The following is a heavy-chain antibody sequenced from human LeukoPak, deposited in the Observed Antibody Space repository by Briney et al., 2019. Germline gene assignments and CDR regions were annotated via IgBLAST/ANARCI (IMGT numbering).Heavy chain of an antibody. V-gene: IGHV4-59*01. Sequence: SETLSLTCTVSGGSISSYYWSWIRQPPGKGLEWSGYIYYSGSTNYNPSLKSRVTISVGTSKNQFSLKLSSVTAADTAVYYCARENDFWSGFIDYWGQGTLVTVSS. CDR1: GGSISSYY. CDR3: ARENDFWSGFIDY. D-gene: IGHD3-3*01. CDR2: IYYSGST. J-gene: IGHJ4*02.